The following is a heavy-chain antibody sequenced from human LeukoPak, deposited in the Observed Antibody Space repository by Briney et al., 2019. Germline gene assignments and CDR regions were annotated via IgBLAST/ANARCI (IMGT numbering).Heavy chain of an antibody. J-gene: IGHJ4*02. V-gene: IGHV4-59*08. CDR3: ATLTTEVTPFYFDY. D-gene: IGHD4-23*01. Sequence: SETLSLTCTVSGGSISSYYWSWIRQPPGKGLEWIGYYSGSTDYNPSLKSRVTISLDPSKNQFSLKLSSVTAADTAVYYCATLTTEVTPFYFDYWGQGTLVTVSS. CDR2: YSGST. CDR1: GGSISSYY.